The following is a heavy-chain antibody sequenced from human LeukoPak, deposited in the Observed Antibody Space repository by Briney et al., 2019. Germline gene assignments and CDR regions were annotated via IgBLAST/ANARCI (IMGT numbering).Heavy chain of an antibody. V-gene: IGHV4-59*01. CDR3: ARDPSLTRPYCSGGSCYSYYYYGMDV. Sequence: SETLSLTCTVCGGSISSYYWSWIRQPPGKGLEWIGYIYYSGSTNYNPSLKSRVTISVDTSKNQFSLKLSSVTAADTAVYYCARDPSLTRPYCSGGSCYSYYYYGMDVWGQGTTVTVSS. CDR2: IYYSGST. D-gene: IGHD2-15*01. CDR1: GGSISSYY. J-gene: IGHJ6*02.